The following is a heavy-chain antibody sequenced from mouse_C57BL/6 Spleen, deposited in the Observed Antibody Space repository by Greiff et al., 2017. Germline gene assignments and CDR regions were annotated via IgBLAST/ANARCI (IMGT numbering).Heavy chain of an antibody. CDR3: ASGGYYEYPDWVAN. J-gene: IGHJ3*01. Sequence: DVQLQESGAELVKPGASVKLSCTASGFNIKGYYMHWVKQRTEQGLEWIGRIDPEDGKTKYAPKFQGKATITADTSSNTAYLQLSSLTSEDTAVYYWASGGYYEYPDWVANWGRGTLDNGSA. D-gene: IGHD2-4*01. CDR1: GFNIKGYY. CDR2: IDPEDGKT. V-gene: IGHV14-2*01.